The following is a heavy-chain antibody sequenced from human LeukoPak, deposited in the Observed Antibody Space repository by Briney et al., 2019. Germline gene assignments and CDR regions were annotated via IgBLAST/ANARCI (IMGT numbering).Heavy chain of an antibody. D-gene: IGHD5-24*01. CDR1: GFMFSSNW. CDR2: IKEDGTET. CDR3: AKEGRSLQTY. V-gene: IGHV3-7*03. Sequence: GGSLRLSCAASGFMFSSNWMSWVRLAPGKGLEWVANIKEDGTETYYVDSVKGRFTISRDNAKNSLYLQMNSLRVEDTAVYYCAKEGRSLQTYWGQGSLVTVSS. J-gene: IGHJ4*02.